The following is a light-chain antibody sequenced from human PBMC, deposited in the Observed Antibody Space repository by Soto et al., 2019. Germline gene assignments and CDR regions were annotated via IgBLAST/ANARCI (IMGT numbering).Light chain of an antibody. V-gene: IGKV3-15*01. CDR2: GIS. CDR3: QQYNTWPRT. Sequence: EVVMTQSPATVSVSPGERATLSCRASQNININLAWYQQKPGQAPRLLMYGISTRATGIPARFSGSGSGTEFSLTISSLQSEDFAIYYCQQYNTWPRTFGQGTKVDIK. J-gene: IGKJ1*01. CDR1: QNININ.